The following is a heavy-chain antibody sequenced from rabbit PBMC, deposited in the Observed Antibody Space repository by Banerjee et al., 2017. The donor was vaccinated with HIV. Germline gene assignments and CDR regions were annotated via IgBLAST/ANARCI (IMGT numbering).Heavy chain of an antibody. CDR1: GFTLSSYY. CDR3: ATDLVGVGAWNL. J-gene: IGHJ4*01. D-gene: IGHD3-3*01. V-gene: IGHV1S7*01. Sequence: HLKESGGGLVQPGGSLKLSCTASGFTLSSYYMNWVRQAPGKGLEWIGYIDPVFGITYYANWVNGRFSISRENAQNTVFLQMTSLTAADTATYFCATDLVGVGAWNLWGPGTLVTVS. CDR2: IDPVFGIT.